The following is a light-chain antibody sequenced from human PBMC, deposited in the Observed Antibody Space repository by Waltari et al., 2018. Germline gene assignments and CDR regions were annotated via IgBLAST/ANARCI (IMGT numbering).Light chain of an antibody. J-gene: IGKJ4*01. CDR1: QSISSR. V-gene: IGKV1-5*01. CDR2: EAL. CDR3: QQYKTYPLT. Sequence: DIQMTQSPSTLSASVGDRVTITCRASQSISSRLAWYRQKPGTAPKLLIHEALSLESGVPIRFSGTVSGTEFTLTISSLQPEDFGTYFCQQYKTYPLTFGGGTRVESK.